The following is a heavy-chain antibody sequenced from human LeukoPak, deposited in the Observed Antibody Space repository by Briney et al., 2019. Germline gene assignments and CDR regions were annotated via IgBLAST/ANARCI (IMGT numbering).Heavy chain of an antibody. V-gene: IGHV1-18*01. J-gene: IGHJ1*01. D-gene: IGHD6-19*01. CDR3: ASWTSGWEYFQH. CDR1: GYTFTSYG. CDR2: ISAYNGNT. Sequence: ASVKVSCKASGYTFTSYGIRWVRQAPGQGLEWMGWISAYNGNTNYAQKLQGRVTMTTDTSTSTAYMELRSLRSDDTAVYYCASWTSGWEYFQHWGQGTLVTVSS.